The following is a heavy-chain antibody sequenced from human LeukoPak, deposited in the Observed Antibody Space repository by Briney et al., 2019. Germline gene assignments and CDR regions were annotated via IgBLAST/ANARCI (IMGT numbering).Heavy chain of an antibody. CDR1: GGTFSSYA. J-gene: IGHJ4*02. Sequence: ASVKVSCKASGGTFSSYAINWVRQAPGQGLEWMGGIIPIFGAANYAQKFQGRVTITTDESTSTAYMELSSLRSEDTAVYYCARDGGYSYDIDYWGQGTLVTVSS. CDR3: ARDGGYSYDIDY. V-gene: IGHV1-69*05. D-gene: IGHD5-18*01. CDR2: IIPIFGAA.